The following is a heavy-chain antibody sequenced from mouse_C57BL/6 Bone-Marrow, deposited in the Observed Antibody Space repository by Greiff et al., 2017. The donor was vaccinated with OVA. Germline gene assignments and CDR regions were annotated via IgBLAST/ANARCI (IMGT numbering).Heavy chain of an antibody. CDR1: GYTFTDYY. V-gene: IGHV1-19*01. D-gene: IGHD2-3*01. CDR2: INPYNGGT. CDR3: ATSYDYLDY. J-gene: IGHJ2*01. Sequence: VQLKESGPVLVKPGASVKMSCKASGYTFTDYYMTWVKQSHGKSLEWIGVINPYNGGTSYNQKFKGKATLTVDKSSSTAYMELNSLTSEDSAVYYCATSYDYLDYWGQGTTLTVSS.